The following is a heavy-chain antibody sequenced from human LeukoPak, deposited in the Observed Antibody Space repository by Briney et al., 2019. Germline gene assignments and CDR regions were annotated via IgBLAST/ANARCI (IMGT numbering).Heavy chain of an antibody. Sequence: GGSLRLSCAASGLTFSTYNMNWVRQAPGKGLEWVSYIDSSNSPIYYADSVKGRLTISRDNGKNSLYLQMNSLRDEDTAVYYCARDRCSGGSCYFDYWGQGTLVTVSS. CDR2: IDSSNSPI. D-gene: IGHD2-15*01. CDR3: ARDRCSGGSCYFDY. V-gene: IGHV3-48*02. CDR1: GLTFSTYN. J-gene: IGHJ4*02.